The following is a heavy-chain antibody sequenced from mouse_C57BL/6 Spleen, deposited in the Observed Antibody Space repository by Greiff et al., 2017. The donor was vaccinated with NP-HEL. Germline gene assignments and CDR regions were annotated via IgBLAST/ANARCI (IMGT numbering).Heavy chain of an antibody. D-gene: IGHD2-4*01. V-gene: IGHV5-4*03. J-gene: IGHJ1*03. CDR2: ISDGGSYT. CDR3: ASYDYDEEAWYFDV. CDR1: GFTFSSYA. Sequence: DVKLVESGGGLVKPGGSLKLSCAASGFTFSSYAMSWVRQTPEKRLEWVATISDGGSYTYYPDNVKGRFTISRDNAKNNLYLQMSHLKSEDTAMYYCASYDYDEEAWYFDVWGTGTTVTVSS.